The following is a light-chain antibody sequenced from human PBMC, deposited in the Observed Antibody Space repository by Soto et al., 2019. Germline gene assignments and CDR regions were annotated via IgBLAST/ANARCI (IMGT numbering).Light chain of an antibody. CDR3: QQYNTLSPT. Sequence: EIVMTQSPATLSVSPGERATLSCRASQSVSGNLAWYQQKTGHAPRRLIYGASTRATGIPARFSGGGSGTEFTLTISSLQSEDFAVYYYQQYNTLSPTFGQGTKVEIK. V-gene: IGKV3D-15*01. J-gene: IGKJ1*01. CDR2: GAS. CDR1: QSVSGN.